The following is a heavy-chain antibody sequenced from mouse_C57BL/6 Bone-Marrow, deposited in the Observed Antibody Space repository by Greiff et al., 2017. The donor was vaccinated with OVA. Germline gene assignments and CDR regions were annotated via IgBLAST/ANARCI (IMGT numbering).Heavy chain of an antibody. Sequence: EVKLMESGGGLVQPGGSMKLSCVASGFTFSNYWMNWVRQSPEKGLEWVAQIRLKSDNYATHYAESVKGRFTISRDDSKSSVYLQMNNLRAEDTGIYYCIFLLGLRRGDYFDYWGQGTTLTVSS. CDR2: IRLKSDNYAT. D-gene: IGHD2-4*01. V-gene: IGHV6-3*01. CDR3: IFLLGLRRGDYFDY. CDR1: GFTFSNYW. J-gene: IGHJ2*01.